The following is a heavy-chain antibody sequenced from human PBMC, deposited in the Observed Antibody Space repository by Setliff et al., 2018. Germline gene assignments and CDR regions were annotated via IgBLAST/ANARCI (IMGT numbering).Heavy chain of an antibody. CDR3: ASIDWGENFFNTDV. CDR2: ISGSGGST. J-gene: IGHJ6*03. CDR1: AFTFSRYA. Sequence: GGSLRLSCAASAFTFSRYAMSWVRQSPGKGLEWVSAISGSGGSTYYADSVKGRFTISRDNSKNTLYLQMSSLRAEDTAVYFCASIDWGENFFNTDVWGKGTTVTVSS. V-gene: IGHV3-23*01. D-gene: IGHD7-27*01.